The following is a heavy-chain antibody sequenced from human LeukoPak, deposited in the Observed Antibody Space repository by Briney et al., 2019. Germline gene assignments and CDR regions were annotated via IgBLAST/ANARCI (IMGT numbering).Heavy chain of an antibody. CDR1: GGSISSYY. CDR3: ARGTTYYDFWSGYYDDDYYYMDV. D-gene: IGHD3-3*01. J-gene: IGHJ6*03. CDR2: IYYSGST. Sequence: SETLSLTCTVSGGSISSYYWSWIRQPPGKGLEWIGYIYYSGSTNYNPSLKSRVTISGDTSKSQFSLKLSSVTAADTAVYYCARGTTYYDFWSGYYDDDYYYMDVWGKGTTVTVSS. V-gene: IGHV4-59*12.